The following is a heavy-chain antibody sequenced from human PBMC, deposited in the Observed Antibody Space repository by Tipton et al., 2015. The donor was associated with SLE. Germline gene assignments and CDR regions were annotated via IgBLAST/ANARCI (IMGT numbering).Heavy chain of an antibody. CDR1: GYTFSHYY. J-gene: IGHJ2*01. V-gene: IGHV1-46*01. Sequence: QSGAEVKKPGASVTVSCTASGYTFSHYYMHWVRQAPGQGLEWMGIVNPDGGATSYAQRFQGRVTVTADTSSNTVYVELSGLRSEDTAVYYCAREGGGLGYCSGGNCNWYFDLWGRGTLVTVSS. CDR3: AREGGGLGYCSGGNCNWYFDL. D-gene: IGHD2-15*01. CDR2: VNPDGGAT.